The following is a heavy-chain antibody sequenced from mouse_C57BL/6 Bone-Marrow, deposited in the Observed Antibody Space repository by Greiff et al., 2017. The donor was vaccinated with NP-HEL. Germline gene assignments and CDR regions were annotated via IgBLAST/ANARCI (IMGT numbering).Heavy chain of an antibody. D-gene: IGHD4-1*01. CDR2: IDPENGDT. CDR3: TLWDWYFDV. Sequence: VQLQQSGAELVRPGASVKLSCTASGFNIKDDYMHWVKQRPEQGLEWIGWIDPENGDTEYASKFQGKATITADTSSNTAYLQLSSLTSEDTAVYYCTLWDWYFDVWGTGTTVTVSS. CDR1: GFNIKDDY. J-gene: IGHJ1*03. V-gene: IGHV14-4*01.